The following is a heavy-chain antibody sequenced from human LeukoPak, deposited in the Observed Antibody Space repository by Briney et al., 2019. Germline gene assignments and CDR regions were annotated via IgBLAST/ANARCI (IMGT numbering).Heavy chain of an antibody. V-gene: IGHV3-48*04. J-gene: IGHJ4*02. CDR3: ASNFRGFFCGGYSYGFGY. Sequence: PGGSLRLSCVASGFTFSSYSMNWVRQVPGKGLEWLSYILSSSSTIYYSGSVKGRFTISRDNAKNSLYLQTNSLRAEDTAVYYCASNFRGFFCGGYSYGFGYWGQGTLVTVSS. D-gene: IGHD5-18*01. CDR1: GFTFSSYS. CDR2: ILSSSSTI.